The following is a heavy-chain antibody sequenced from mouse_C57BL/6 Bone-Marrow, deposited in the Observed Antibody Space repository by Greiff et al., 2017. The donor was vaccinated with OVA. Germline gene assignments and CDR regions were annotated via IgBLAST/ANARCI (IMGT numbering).Heavy chain of an antibody. D-gene: IGHD2-4*01. CDR3: ARGDYGLSYWYFDV. CDR1: GYTFTSYW. V-gene: IGHV1-7*01. J-gene: IGHJ1*03. Sequence: VQLQQSGAELAKPGASVKLSCKASGYTFTSYWMHWVKQRPGQGLEWIGYINPSSGYTKYNQKFKDKATLTADKSSITAYMQLSSLTYEDSAVYYCARGDYGLSYWYFDVWGTGTTVTVSS. CDR2: INPSSGYT.